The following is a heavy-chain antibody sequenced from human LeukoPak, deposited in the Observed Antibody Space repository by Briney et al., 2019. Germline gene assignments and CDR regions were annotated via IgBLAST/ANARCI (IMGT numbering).Heavy chain of an antibody. D-gene: IGHD1-26*01. CDR1: GFTFSSYG. CDR3: AKGLEWELPPGADY. V-gene: IGHV3-30*18. CDR2: ISYDGSNK. Sequence: GGSLRLSCAASGFTFSSYGMHWVRQAPGKGLEWVAVISYDGSNKYYADSVKGRFTISRDNSKNTLYLQMNSLRAEDTAVYYCAKGLEWELPPGADYWGQGALVTVSS. J-gene: IGHJ4*02.